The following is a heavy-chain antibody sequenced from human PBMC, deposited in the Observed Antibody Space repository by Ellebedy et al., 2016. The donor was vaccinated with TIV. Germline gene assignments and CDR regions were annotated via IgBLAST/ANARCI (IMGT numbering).Heavy chain of an antibody. CDR1: GFAFSSSA. J-gene: IGHJ4*02. CDR2: IKPDGSAK. V-gene: IGHV3-7*01. Sequence: GESLKISCAASGFAFSSSAMNWVRQAPGKGLEWVANIKPDGSAKFYVDSVRGRFTISRDNARNSLYLQMNSLRDEDTAVYYCAGPKDWGQGTLVTVSS. CDR3: AGPKD.